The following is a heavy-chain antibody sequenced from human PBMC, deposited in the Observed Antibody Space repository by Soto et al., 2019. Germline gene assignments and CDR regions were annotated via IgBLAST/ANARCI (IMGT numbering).Heavy chain of an antibody. D-gene: IGHD3-22*01. J-gene: IGHJ4*02. CDR2: IIPIFGTA. CDR3: ASPLRYYDSSGTPLGYFDY. CDR1: GGTFSSYA. Sequence: ASVKVSCKASGGTFSSYAISWVRQAPGQGLEWTGGIIPIFGTANYAQKFQGRVTITADESTSTAYMELSSLRSEDTAVYYCASPLRYYDSSGTPLGYFDYWGQGTLVTVSS. V-gene: IGHV1-69*13.